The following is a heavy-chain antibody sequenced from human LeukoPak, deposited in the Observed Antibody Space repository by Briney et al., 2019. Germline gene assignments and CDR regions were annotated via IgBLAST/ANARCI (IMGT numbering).Heavy chain of an antibody. CDR1: GFTFSSYS. D-gene: IGHD3-3*01. CDR3: AKEEWLGKMNYFDY. V-gene: IGHV3-21*01. CDR2: ISSSSSYI. Sequence: GGSLRLSCAASGFTFSSYSMNWVRQAPGKGLEWVSSISSSSSYIYYADSVKGRFTISRDNAKNSLYLQTNSLRAEDTAVYYCAKEEWLGKMNYFDYWGQGTLVTVSS. J-gene: IGHJ4*02.